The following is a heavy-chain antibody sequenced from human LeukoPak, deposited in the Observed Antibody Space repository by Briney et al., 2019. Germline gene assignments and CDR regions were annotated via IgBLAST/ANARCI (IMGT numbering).Heavy chain of an antibody. CDR3: VRDMGRYSGYDYDY. V-gene: IGHV1-2*02. Sequence: GASVTVSCKTSGYTLTDYYLHWVRQAPGQGLEWVGWIHPNTGATHYAQKFQGRLTMTRDTSISTVYMELTRLRSDDTAVYYCVRDMGRYSGYDYDYWGQGTLVTASS. J-gene: IGHJ4*02. D-gene: IGHD5-12*01. CDR1: GYTLTDYY. CDR2: IHPNTGAT.